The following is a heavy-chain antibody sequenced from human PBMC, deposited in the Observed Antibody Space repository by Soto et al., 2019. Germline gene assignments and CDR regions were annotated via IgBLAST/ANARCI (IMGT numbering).Heavy chain of an antibody. CDR2: ISSTSSYI. CDR3: AREDYTYGYFDY. CDR1: GFTFNSYN. J-gene: IGHJ4*02. D-gene: IGHD5-18*01. V-gene: IGHV3-21*01. Sequence: EVQLVESGGGLVKPGGSLRLSCAASGFTFNSYNMNWVRQAPGKGLGWVSSISSTSSYIYYADSVKGRFTISRDNAKNSLFLHMNSLRAEDTAVYYCAREDYTYGYFDYWGQGTLVTVSS.